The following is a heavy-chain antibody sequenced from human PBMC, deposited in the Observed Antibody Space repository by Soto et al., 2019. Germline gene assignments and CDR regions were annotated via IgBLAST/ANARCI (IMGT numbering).Heavy chain of an antibody. J-gene: IGHJ4*02. D-gene: IGHD6-13*01. CDR1: GFTFSSYA. V-gene: IGHV3-23*01. CDR2: ISGSGGST. CDR3: AKVRIAAAGGGLDY. Sequence: RRLSCAASGFTFSSYAMSWVRQAPGKGLEWVSAISGSGGSTYYADSVKGRFTISRDNSKNTLYLQMNSLRAEDTAVYYCAKVRIAAAGGGLDYWGQGTLVTVSS.